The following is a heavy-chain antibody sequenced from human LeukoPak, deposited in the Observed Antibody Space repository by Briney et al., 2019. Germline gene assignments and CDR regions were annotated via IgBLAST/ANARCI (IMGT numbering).Heavy chain of an antibody. CDR2: INSDGINT. Sequence: GGSLRLSCAASGFTFSNYWMHWVRQAPGKGLVWVSRINSDGINTSYADSVKGRFTISRDNAKNTLNLQMNSLRAEDTAVYYCASALRIYYYFDYWGQGTLVTVSS. CDR3: ASALRIYYYFDY. D-gene: IGHD1-26*01. V-gene: IGHV3-74*01. CDR1: GFTFSNYW. J-gene: IGHJ4*02.